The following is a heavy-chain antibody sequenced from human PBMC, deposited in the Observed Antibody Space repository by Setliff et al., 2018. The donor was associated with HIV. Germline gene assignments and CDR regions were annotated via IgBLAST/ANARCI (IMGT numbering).Heavy chain of an antibody. CDR3: ARLMLEVTVTTVGFDP. J-gene: IGHJ5*02. V-gene: IGHV1-18*01. Sequence: ASVKVSCKASGYTFTSYGISWVRQAPGQGLEWMGWISAYNGNTNYAQKLQGRVTMTTDTSTSTAYMELRSLRSDDTAVYYCARLMLEVTVTTVGFDPWGQGTLVTVSS. D-gene: IGHD4-17*01. CDR2: ISAYNGNT. CDR1: GYTFTSYG.